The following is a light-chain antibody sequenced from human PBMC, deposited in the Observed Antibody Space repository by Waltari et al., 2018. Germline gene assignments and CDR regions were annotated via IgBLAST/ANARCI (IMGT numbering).Light chain of an antibody. V-gene: IGLV2-8*01. CDR1: SSAIGGYNF. Sequence: QSALTQPPSASGSPGQSVTISCTGSSSAIGGYNFVSWYQQHPGKAPKLLIYEVNKRPSGVPDRFSGSKSGNTASLTVSGLQAEDEADYYCTSYAGSINPYVFGTGTEATVL. J-gene: IGLJ1*01. CDR3: TSYAGSINPYV. CDR2: EVN.